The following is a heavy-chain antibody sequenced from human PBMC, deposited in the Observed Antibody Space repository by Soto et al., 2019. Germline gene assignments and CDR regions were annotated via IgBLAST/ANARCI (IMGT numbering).Heavy chain of an antibody. J-gene: IGHJ3*02. Sequence: EVHLVESGGGLVQPGGSLRVSCAASGFTFSSYWMSWVRQAPGKGPEWVANVREDEREKYYVDSVRGRFTISRDNAKNSLYLQMNSLRVEDTAVYYCVRDGYRCYDWAFDIWGRGTMVTVSS. CDR3: VRDGYRCYDWAFDI. D-gene: IGHD5-12*01. V-gene: IGHV3-7*01. CDR1: GFTFSSYW. CDR2: VREDEREK.